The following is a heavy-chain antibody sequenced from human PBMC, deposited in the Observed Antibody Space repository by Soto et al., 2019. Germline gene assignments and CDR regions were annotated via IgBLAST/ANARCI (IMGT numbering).Heavy chain of an antibody. Sequence: EVQLLESGGGLVQPGGSLRLSCAASGFTFSSFAMSWVRQAQGKGLEWVSAISDGGTSASNANSVQGRFIISGDISKTTLLLLMGSLRSEDLGSCFCAKNDCGYTSCQLVDHWGQGPVVTASS. CDR3: AKNDCGYTSCQLVDH. CDR1: GFTFSSFA. V-gene: IGHV3-23*01. J-gene: IGHJ4*02. CDR2: ISDGGTSA. D-gene: IGHD2-21*01.